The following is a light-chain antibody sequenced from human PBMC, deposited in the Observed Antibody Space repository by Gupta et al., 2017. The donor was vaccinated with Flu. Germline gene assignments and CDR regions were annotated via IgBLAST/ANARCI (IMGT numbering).Light chain of an antibody. Sequence: TISKLDCYTFVSSYQQNPYQSPYLIIFAVARQPSGLSHLSSGSQSNNTAPLTISGHPADDEADYYCASIDGTSTIFGGGTKLTVL. CDR1: ISKLDCYTF. CDR3: ASIDGTSTI. CDR2: AVA. V-gene: IGLV2-14*03. J-gene: IGLJ2*01.